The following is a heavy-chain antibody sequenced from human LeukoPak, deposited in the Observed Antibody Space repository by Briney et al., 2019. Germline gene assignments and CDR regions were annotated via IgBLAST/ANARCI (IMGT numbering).Heavy chain of an antibody. CDR1: GYTFTSYD. J-gene: IGHJ5*02. D-gene: IGHD6-19*01. CDR2: INPNSGGT. CDR3: ARGESFIAVKGFDP. Sequence: AAVKVSCKASGYTFTSYDISWVRQAPGQGLEWMGWINPNSGGTNYAQKFQGRVTMTRDTSISTAYMELSRLRSDDTAVYYCARGESFIAVKGFDPWGQGTLVTVSS. V-gene: IGHV1-2*02.